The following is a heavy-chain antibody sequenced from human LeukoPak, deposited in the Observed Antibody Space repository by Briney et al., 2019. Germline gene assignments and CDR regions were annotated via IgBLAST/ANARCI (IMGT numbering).Heavy chain of an antibody. CDR3: VRQYYHYSSDYCWAPDY. CDR1: GYTFTSYY. Sequence: ASVKVSCKASGYTFTSYYLHWVRQAPGQGLEWMGIINPSGGSTSYAQKVQGRVSMTRDRSTSTVYMELSSLRSEDTAVYYCVRQYYHYSSDYCWAPDYWGQGPLVPVSS. V-gene: IGHV1-46*01. D-gene: IGHD3-22*01. CDR2: INPSGGST. J-gene: IGHJ4*02.